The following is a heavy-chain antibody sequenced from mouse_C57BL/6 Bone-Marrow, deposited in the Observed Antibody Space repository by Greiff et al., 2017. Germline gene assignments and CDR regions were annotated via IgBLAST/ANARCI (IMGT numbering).Heavy chain of an antibody. CDR3: ARTYLSSYYAMDY. J-gene: IGHJ4*01. CDR1: GYTFTSYG. V-gene: IGHV1-81*01. D-gene: IGHD2-3*01. CDR2: IYPRSGNT. Sequence: QVQLKESGAELARPGASVKLSCKASGYTFTSYGISWVKQRTGQGLEWIGEIYPRSGNTYYNEKFKGKATLTADKSSSTAYMELRSLTSEDSAVYFCARTYLSSYYAMDYWGQGTSVTVSS.